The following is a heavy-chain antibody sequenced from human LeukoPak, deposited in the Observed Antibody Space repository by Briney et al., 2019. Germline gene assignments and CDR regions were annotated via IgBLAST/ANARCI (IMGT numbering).Heavy chain of an antibody. Sequence: GGSLRLSCAASGFTFSNYGMHWVRQAPGKGLEWVAVIWYDGSNKYYPDSVKGRFTISRDNSKNTLYLQMNSLRAEDTAVYYCARDLTAFDSWGQGTLVTVSS. CDR1: GFTFSNYG. CDR3: ARDLTAFDS. D-gene: IGHD3-9*01. CDR2: IWYDGSNK. V-gene: IGHV3-33*01. J-gene: IGHJ4*02.